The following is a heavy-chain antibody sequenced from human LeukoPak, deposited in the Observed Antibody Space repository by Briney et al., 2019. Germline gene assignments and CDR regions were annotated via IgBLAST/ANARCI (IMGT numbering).Heavy chain of an antibody. CDR3: ARRGGVYGDYVTDY. J-gene: IGHJ4*02. D-gene: IGHD4-17*01. Sequence: PGGSLRLSCAASGFTFSSYGMNWVRQAPGKGLEWVAVISYDGNNKYYADSVKGRFTISRDNSKNTLYLQMNSLRAEDTAVYYCARRGGVYGDYVTDYWGQGTLVTVSS. CDR1: GFTFSSYG. CDR2: ISYDGNNK. V-gene: IGHV3-30*03.